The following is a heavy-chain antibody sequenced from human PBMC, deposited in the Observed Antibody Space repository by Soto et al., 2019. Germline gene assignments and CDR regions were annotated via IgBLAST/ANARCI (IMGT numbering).Heavy chain of an antibody. V-gene: IGHV3-30-3*01. CDR2: ISYDENNR. CDR3: ARALDTAMASKDNWFDP. D-gene: IGHD5-18*01. J-gene: IGHJ5*02. CDR1: GFTFRSYA. Sequence: PGGPLRLSCAASGFTFRSYAMHWVRQAPGKGLEWVAAISYDENNRYYTDSVKGRFTISRDNSKNTLYLQVNSLRAEDTAVYYCARALDTAMASKDNWFDPWGQGTLVTVSS.